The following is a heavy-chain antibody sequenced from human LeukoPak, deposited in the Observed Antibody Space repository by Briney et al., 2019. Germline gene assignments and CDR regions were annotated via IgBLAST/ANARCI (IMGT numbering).Heavy chain of an antibody. CDR3: ARGSLMWELIDGGWFDP. CDR2: ISSIGGRT. V-gene: IGHV3-64*04. J-gene: IGHJ5*02. Sequence: GGSLRLSCSVSGFTFSSYALHWVRQAPGMGLEYVSAISSIGGRTFYADSVRGRFTISRDNSKNTLYLQMNSLRAEDTAVYYCARGSLMWELIDGGWFDPWGQGTLVTVSS. CDR1: GFTFSSYA. D-gene: IGHD1-26*01.